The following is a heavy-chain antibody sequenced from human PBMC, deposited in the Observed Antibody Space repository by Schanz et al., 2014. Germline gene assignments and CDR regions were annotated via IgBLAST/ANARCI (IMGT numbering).Heavy chain of an antibody. CDR2: MIGSGSSV. Sequence: VHLVESGGGVVQPGRSLRLSCAASGFTFISYAMSWVRQAPGKGLEWISRMIGSGSSVFYADSVKGRFTISRDNLKNTVYLQMNSLRAGDTAVYYCAKDGRLPYYGTGSDFDYWGQGTLVAVSS. J-gene: IGHJ4*02. CDR3: AKDGRLPYYGTGSDFDY. D-gene: IGHD3-22*01. V-gene: IGHV3-23*04. CDR1: GFTFISYA.